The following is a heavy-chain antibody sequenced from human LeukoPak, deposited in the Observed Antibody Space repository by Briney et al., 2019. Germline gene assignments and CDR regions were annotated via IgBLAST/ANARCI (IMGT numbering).Heavy chain of an antibody. V-gene: IGHV4-34*01. Sequence: SETLSLTCAVYGGSFSGYYWSWIRQPPGKGLEWIGEINHSGSTNYNPSLKSRVIISVDTSKNQFSLKLSSVTAADTAVYYCARSVGGVGATVIWGQGTMVTVSS. J-gene: IGHJ3*02. CDR3: ARSVGGVGATVI. D-gene: IGHD1-26*01. CDR1: GGSFSGYY. CDR2: INHSGST.